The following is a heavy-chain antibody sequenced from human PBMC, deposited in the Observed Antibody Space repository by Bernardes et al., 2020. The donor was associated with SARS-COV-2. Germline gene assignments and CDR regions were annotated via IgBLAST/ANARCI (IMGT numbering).Heavy chain of an antibody. V-gene: IGHV4-59*01. CDR2: IYYSGST. J-gene: IGHJ4*02. Sequence: SETLSLTCTVSGGSIRNYHWSWVRQPPGKGLDLIGYIYYSGSTNYNPSLKSRVTISLDTSKNQFSLKLSSVTAADTAVYYCARDSLVGYFDYWGQGTLVTVSS. CDR3: ARDSLVGYFDY. CDR1: GGSIRNYH. D-gene: IGHD3-16*02.